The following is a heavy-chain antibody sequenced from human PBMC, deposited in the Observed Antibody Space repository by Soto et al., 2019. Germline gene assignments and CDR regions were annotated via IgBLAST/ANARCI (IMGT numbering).Heavy chain of an antibody. V-gene: IGHV2-26*01. J-gene: IGHJ6*02. CDR2: IFSDNER. Sequence: ESGTTLVNPTETLTLTCTVSGFSLTTGKMGVSWIRQPPGKALEWLAHIFSDNERSYSTSLQGRLTISKDTSGSQVVLSMTNVDPVDTATGYCARMNVDSYQFYYAMDVWGQGTTVTVSS. CDR1: GFSLTTGKMG. D-gene: IGHD4-17*01. CDR3: ARMNVDSYQFYYAMDV.